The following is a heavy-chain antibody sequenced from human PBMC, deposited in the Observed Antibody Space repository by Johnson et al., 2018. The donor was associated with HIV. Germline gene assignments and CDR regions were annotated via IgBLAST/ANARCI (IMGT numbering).Heavy chain of an antibody. Sequence: GFRFDDYGMSWVRQAPGKGLEWISTINWNGGRTGYVDSLKGRFTISRDNAKNSLYLQMDSLRPEDTALYYCASVLGRGYSGYDKNYDAFDIWGQGTMVTVSS. CDR3: ASVLGRGYSGYDKNYDAFDI. J-gene: IGHJ3*02. CDR2: INWNGGRT. CDR1: GFRFDDYG. V-gene: IGHV3-20*03. D-gene: IGHD5-12*01.